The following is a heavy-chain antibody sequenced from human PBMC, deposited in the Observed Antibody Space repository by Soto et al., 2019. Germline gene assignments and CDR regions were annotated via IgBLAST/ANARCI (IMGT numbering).Heavy chain of an antibody. J-gene: IGHJ6*02. CDR3: ARDLQYSRLFYGMDV. D-gene: IGHD6-13*01. Sequence: PSDTLSLTCTVSGGSISSGGYYWSWIRQHPGKGLEWIGYIYYSGSTYYNPPLKSRVTISVDTSKNQFSLKLSSVTAADTAVYYCARDLQYSRLFYGMDVWGQGTTVTVSS. CDR2: IYYSGST. CDR1: GGSISSGGYY. V-gene: IGHV4-31*03.